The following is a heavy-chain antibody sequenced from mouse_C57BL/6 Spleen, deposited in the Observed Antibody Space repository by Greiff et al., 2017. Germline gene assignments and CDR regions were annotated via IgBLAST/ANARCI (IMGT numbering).Heavy chain of an antibody. Sequence: QVQLQQPGAELVKPGASVKLSCKASGYTFTSYWMHWVKQRPGQGLEWIGMIHPNSGSTNYNEKFKSKATLTVDKSSSTAYMQLSSLTSEDSAVYYCARSEGYGNYDWYFDVWGTGTTVTVSS. CDR3: ARSEGYGNYDWYFDV. CDR2: IHPNSGST. J-gene: IGHJ1*03. CDR1: GYTFTSYW. V-gene: IGHV1-64*01. D-gene: IGHD2-1*01.